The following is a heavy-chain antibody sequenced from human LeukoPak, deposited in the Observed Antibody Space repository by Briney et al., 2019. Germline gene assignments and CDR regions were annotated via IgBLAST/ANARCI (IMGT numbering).Heavy chain of an antibody. CDR2: ISGDGKAI. V-gene: IGHV3-48*04. J-gene: IGHJ4*02. CDR3: ARDFRHYFDY. Sequence: GGSLRLSCAASGFTFNSYSMNWVRQAPGKGLEWVSYISGDGKAITYADSVRGRFTISRDNAQNSLYLQMNSLRAEDTAVYYCARDFRHYFDYWGQGTLVTVSS. CDR1: GFTFNSYS.